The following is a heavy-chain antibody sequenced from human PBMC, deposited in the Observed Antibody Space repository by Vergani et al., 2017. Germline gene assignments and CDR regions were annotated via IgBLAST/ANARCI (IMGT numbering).Heavy chain of an antibody. CDR3: TTAECSSTSCYSHWFDP. J-gene: IGHJ5*02. CDR2: IKSKTDGGTT. Sequence: EVQLVESGGGLVKPGGSLRLSCAASGFTFSNAWMSWVRQAPGKGLEWVGRIKSKTDGGTTDYAAPVKGRFTISRDDSKNTLYLQMNSLKTEDTAVYYCTTAECSSTSCYSHWFDPWGQGTLVTVSS. CDR1: GFTFSNAW. D-gene: IGHD2-2*01. V-gene: IGHV3-15*01.